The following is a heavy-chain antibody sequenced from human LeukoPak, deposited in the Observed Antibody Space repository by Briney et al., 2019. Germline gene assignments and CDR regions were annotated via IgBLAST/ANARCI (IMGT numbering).Heavy chain of an antibody. CDR3: AREVPYSSGWYDY. D-gene: IGHD6-19*01. J-gene: IGHJ4*02. CDR2: IRYNGNNQ. CDR1: GFTFSSYE. V-gene: IGHV3-30*02. Sequence: GGSLRLSCAASGFTFSSYEMNWVRQAPGKGLEWVAFIRYNGNNQYYADSVKGRFTISRDNAKNTLYLQMNSLRAEDTAVYYCAREVPYSSGWYDYWGQGTLVTVSS.